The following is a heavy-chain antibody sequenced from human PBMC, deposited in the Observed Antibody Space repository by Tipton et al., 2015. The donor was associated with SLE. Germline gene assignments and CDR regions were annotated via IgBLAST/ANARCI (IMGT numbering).Heavy chain of an antibody. CDR2: IHPGESET. CDR1: GYSFTNYW. J-gene: IGHJ3*02. CDR3: ARLRNIAFLEYYDAFDI. D-gene: IGHD3-3*02. Sequence: QLVQSGAAVKKPGESLKMSCKTSGYSFTNYWTGWVRQMPGQGLEYVGIIHPGESETRYSPSFQGQVTISADKSISTAYLQWVSLKASDTAIYYCARLRNIAFLEYYDAFDIWGQGTMLPVSA. V-gene: IGHV5-51*03.